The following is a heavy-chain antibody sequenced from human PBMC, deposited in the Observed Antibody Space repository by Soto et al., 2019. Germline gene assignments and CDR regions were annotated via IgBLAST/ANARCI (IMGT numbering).Heavy chain of an antibody. Sequence: GGSLRLSCAASGFTFSSYGMHWVRQAPGKGLEWVAVISYDGSNKYYADSVKGRFTISRDNSKNTLYLQMNSLRAEDTAVYYCAKDRWGRMTTVILRPPRSYYYYYMDVWGKGTTVTVSS. J-gene: IGHJ6*03. CDR1: GFTFSSYG. CDR2: ISYDGSNK. D-gene: IGHD4-17*01. V-gene: IGHV3-30*18. CDR3: AKDRWGRMTTVILRPPRSYYYYYMDV.